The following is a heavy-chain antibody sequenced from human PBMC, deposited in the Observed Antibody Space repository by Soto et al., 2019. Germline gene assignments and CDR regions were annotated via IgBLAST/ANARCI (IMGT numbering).Heavy chain of an antibody. J-gene: IGHJ5*02. CDR1: GGSFSGYY. CDR2: INHSGST. V-gene: IGHV4-34*01. CDR3: AREGSAVYSYGLNWFDP. Sequence: PSETLSLTCAVYGGSFSGYYWSWIRQPPGKGLEWIGEINHSGSTNYNRSLKSRATISVDTSKNQFSLKLTSVTAADTTVYYCAREGSAVYSYGLNWFDPWGQGTLVTVSS. D-gene: IGHD5-18*01.